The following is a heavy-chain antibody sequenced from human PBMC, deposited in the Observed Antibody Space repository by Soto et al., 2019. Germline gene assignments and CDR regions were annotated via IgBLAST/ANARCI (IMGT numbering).Heavy chain of an antibody. Sequence: QVQLQQWGAGLLKPSETLSLTCAVYGESFSGYYWSWIRQPPGKGLEWIGEINHSGSTNYNPSLKSRVTISVDTSKNQFSLNLSSVTAADTAVYYCARKRSSGWYFDYWGRRTLVTISS. CDR3: ARKRSSGWYFDY. CDR2: INHSGST. V-gene: IGHV4-34*01. J-gene: IGHJ4*02. CDR1: GESFSGYY. D-gene: IGHD6-19*01.